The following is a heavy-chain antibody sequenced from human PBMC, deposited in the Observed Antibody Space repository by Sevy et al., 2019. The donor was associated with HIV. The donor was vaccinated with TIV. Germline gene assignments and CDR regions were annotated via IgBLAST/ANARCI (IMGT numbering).Heavy chain of an antibody. CDR3: VSLFLSYRSGWSYFDY. V-gene: IGHV3-66*02. CDR2: IFSRGST. D-gene: IGHD6-19*01. CDR1: GFTVNDKY. J-gene: IGHJ4*02. Sequence: GGSLRLSCAISGFTVNDKYIIWVRQAQGKGLEWVSVIFSRGSTYYADSAKGRFTISRDNSKNTVDLQMNSVRAEDTAVYYCVSLFLSYRSGWSYFDYWGQGTLVTVSS.